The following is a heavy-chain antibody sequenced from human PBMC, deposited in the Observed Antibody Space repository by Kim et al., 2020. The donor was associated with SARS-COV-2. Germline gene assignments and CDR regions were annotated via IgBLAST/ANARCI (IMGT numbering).Heavy chain of an antibody. V-gene: IGHV3-11*01. Sequence: GGSLRLSCEASGFTFSDYYMSWIRQAPGKGMEWVSYISSSGSTIYYADSVKGRFTISRDNAKNSLYLQMNSLRAEDTAVYYCARDRGYSYGLDDWFDPWGQGTLVTVSS. J-gene: IGHJ5*02. CDR2: ISSSGSTI. D-gene: IGHD5-18*01. CDR3: ARDRGYSYGLDDWFDP. CDR1: GFTFSDYY.